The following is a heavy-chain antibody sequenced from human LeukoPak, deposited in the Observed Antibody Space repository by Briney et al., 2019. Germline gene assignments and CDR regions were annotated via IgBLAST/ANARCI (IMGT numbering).Heavy chain of an antibody. V-gene: IGHV3-64D*06. Sequence: GGSLRLSCSASGFTFNSYAMEWVRQVPGKGLEYVSGISSNGGSTYYADSVKGRFTISRDNSKNTLYLQMSSLRAKDTAVYYCVKDPMTTMTSHFDYWGQGTLVTVSS. CDR2: ISSNGGST. CDR3: VKDPMTTMTSHFDY. CDR1: GFTFNSYA. D-gene: IGHD4-17*01. J-gene: IGHJ4*02.